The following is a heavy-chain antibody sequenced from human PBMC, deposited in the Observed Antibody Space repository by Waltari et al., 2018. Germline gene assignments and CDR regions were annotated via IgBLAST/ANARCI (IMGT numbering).Heavy chain of an antibody. D-gene: IGHD3-22*01. Sequence: QVQLQESGPGLVKPSETLSLTCTVSGGSMSGYYWSWIRQPAGKGLEWIGRIYSSGITNYNPSLQSRVSRSVDTAKNQFSLRLTSVTAADTAVYYCARSYDSSGYYYDYWGQGTLVTVSS. J-gene: IGHJ4*02. CDR3: ARSYDSSGYYYDY. CDR2: IYSSGIT. CDR1: GGSMSGYY. V-gene: IGHV4-4*07.